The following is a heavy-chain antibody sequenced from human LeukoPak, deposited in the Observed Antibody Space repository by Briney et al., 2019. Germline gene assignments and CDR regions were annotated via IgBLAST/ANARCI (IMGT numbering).Heavy chain of an antibody. CDR2: ISYDGSNK. J-gene: IGHJ4*02. CDR1: GFTFSSYA. CDR3: ARGSGSYYPISDY. Sequence: GGSLRLSCAASGFTFSSYAMHWVRQAPGKGLEWVAVISYDGSNKYYADSVKGRFTISRDNSKNTLYLQMNSLRAEDTAVYYCARGSGSYYPISDYWGQGTLVTVSS. D-gene: IGHD3-10*01. V-gene: IGHV3-30-3*01.